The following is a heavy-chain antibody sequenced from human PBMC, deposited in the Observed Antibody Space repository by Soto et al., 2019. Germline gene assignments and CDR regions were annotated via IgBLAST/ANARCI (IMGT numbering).Heavy chain of an antibody. D-gene: IGHD3-22*01. CDR3: ARSNYDSSGYYSYDY. CDR2: IGSTSSPI. J-gene: IGHJ4*02. CDR1: GFTFSTYS. Sequence: GGSLRLSCAASGFTFSTYSMNWVRQAPGKGLEWVSYIGSTSSPIYYADSVKGRFTISRDNAKNSLNLQMNSLRDEDTAVYYCARSNYDSSGYYSYDYWGQGTLVTVSS. V-gene: IGHV3-48*02.